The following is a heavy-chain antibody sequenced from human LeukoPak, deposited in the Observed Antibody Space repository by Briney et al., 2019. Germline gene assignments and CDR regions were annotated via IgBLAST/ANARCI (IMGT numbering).Heavy chain of an antibody. V-gene: IGHV3-74*01. CDR3: ARVLTTVIHWYFDL. CDR2: INSDGSNT. D-gene: IGHD4-17*01. CDR1: GFTFSNYW. Sequence: GGSLRLSCAASGFTFSNYWMSWVRQAPGKGLVWVSHINSDGSNTDYADSVKGRFTISRDNAKNTLYLQMNSLRAEDTAVYYCARVLTTVIHWYFDLWGRGTLVTVSS. J-gene: IGHJ2*01.